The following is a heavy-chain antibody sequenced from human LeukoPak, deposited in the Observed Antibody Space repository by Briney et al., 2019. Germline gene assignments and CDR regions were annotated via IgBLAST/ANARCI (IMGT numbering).Heavy chain of an antibody. V-gene: IGHV4-39*07. D-gene: IGHD6-19*01. Sequence: SETLSLTCTVSGGSNSRSSNYWGWIRQSPGKGLEWIGSIYYSGSTYYNPSLKSRVTISIDTSKNQFSLKLSSVTAADTAVYYCARRGSSGDFDYWGQGTLVTVSS. CDR3: ARRGSSGDFDY. CDR2: IYYSGST. CDR1: GGSNSRSSNY. J-gene: IGHJ4*02.